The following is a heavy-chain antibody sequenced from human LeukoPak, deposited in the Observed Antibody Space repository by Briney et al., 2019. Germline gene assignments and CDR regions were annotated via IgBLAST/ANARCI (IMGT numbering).Heavy chain of an antibody. Sequence: PGGSLRLSCAASGFTFSSYAMSWVRQAPGKGLEWVSAISGSGGSTYYADSVKGRFTISRDNSKNTLYLQMNSLRAEDTAVYYCARGLVRIGELLPGLVYWGQGTLVTVSS. CDR2: ISGSGGST. CDR1: GFTFSSYA. J-gene: IGHJ4*02. CDR3: ARGLVRIGELLPGLVY. V-gene: IGHV3-23*01. D-gene: IGHD3-10*01.